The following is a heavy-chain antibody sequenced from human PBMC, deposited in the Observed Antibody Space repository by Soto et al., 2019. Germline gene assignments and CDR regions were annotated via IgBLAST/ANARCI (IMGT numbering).Heavy chain of an antibody. D-gene: IGHD4-17*01. CDR1: GYTFTHFD. CDR2: MNPDSGKT. Sequence: QVQLVQSGAEVRKPGASVKVSCKASGYTFTHFDINWVRQAPGHGLGWMGWMNPDSGKTAYAEKFRGRVTMNRNTSMSIAYMELTSLTSEDTAVYYCARAPDYGDFGRWFDPWGQGTQVIVSS. V-gene: IGHV1-8*01. J-gene: IGHJ5*02. CDR3: ARAPDYGDFGRWFDP.